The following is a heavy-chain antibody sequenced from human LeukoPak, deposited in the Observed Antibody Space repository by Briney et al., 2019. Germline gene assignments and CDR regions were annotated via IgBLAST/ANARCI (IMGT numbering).Heavy chain of an antibody. Sequence: SETLSLTCTVSGGSISSSFCYWGWIRQPPGKGLEWIGSIYSSGSTYYNPSLKSRVTISVDTSKNQFSLKLTSVTAADTAVYYCAREGTESQTVAFDIWAQGTMVTVSS. D-gene: IGHD1-1*01. CDR2: IYSSGST. V-gene: IGHV4-39*07. CDR1: GGSISSSFCY. CDR3: AREGTESQTVAFDI. J-gene: IGHJ3*02.